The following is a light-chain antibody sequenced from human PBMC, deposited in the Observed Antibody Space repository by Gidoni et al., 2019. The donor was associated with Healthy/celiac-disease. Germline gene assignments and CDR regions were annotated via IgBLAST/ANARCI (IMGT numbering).Light chain of an antibody. CDR2: QDD. CDR1: KLGDKY. Sequence: SYELTQPPSVSVSPGQTASITCSGDKLGDKYVCWYQQRPGQSPVLVIYQDDKRPSGIPERFSGSNSGNTATLTISGTQALDEADYYCQAWDSSWVFGGGTKLTVL. J-gene: IGLJ3*02. CDR3: QAWDSSWV. V-gene: IGLV3-1*01.